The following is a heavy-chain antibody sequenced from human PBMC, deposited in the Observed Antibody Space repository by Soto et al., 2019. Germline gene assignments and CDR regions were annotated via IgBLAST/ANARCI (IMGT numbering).Heavy chain of an antibody. J-gene: IGHJ4*02. CDR3: TTDVGGIQLWLFGIY. V-gene: IGHV3-15*01. Sequence: EVQLVESGGGLVKPGGSLRLSCAASGFTFSNAWMSWVRQAPGKGLEWVGRIKSKTDGGTTDYAAPVKGRFTISRDDSKNTLYLQMNSLKTEDTAVYYCTTDVGGIQLWLFGIYWGQGTLVTVSS. CDR1: GFTFSNAW. D-gene: IGHD5-18*01. CDR2: IKSKTDGGTT.